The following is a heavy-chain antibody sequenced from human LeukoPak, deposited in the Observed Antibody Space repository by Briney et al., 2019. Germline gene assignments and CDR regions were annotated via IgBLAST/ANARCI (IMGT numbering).Heavy chain of an antibody. D-gene: IGHD3-16*01. CDR3: ARDVLGLPHKYFDF. CDR1: GVSFSAYG. CDR2: IWYDGRKK. V-gene: IGHV3-30*02. J-gene: IGHJ4*02. Sequence: GGSLRLSCAASGVSFSAYGMHWVRQAPGKGLEGVAYIWYDGRKKEYANSVKGRLTISRDPSKRTVYLQMSSLRPEDTAVYYCARDVLGLPHKYFDFWGQGTLVTVSS.